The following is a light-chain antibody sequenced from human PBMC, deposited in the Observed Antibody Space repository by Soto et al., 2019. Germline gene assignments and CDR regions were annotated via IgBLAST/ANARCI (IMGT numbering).Light chain of an antibody. CDR1: TGEVTSDYY. V-gene: IGLV7-43*01. Sequence: QAVVTQEPSLTVSPGGTVTLTCSLTTGEVTSDYYPNWFQRKPGQALRTLFYRTNNTHSWTPARFSGSLLGGKAALTLSGVQPEDEDDYYCVLICSGDWVFGGGTKLTVL. J-gene: IGLJ3*02. CDR2: RTN. CDR3: VLICSGDWV.